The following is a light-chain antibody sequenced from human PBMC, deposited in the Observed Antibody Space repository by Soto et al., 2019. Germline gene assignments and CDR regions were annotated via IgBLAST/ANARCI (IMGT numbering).Light chain of an antibody. Sequence: EIVLMQSPGTLSLSPGERATLSCRASQSVSSSFVAWFQQKPGQAPRLLIYGTSSRAAGIPDRFSGSESGTDFSLTINRLEPEDFAMYFCQQYGSSPWTFGQGTKVEIK. CDR1: QSVSSSF. CDR2: GTS. CDR3: QQYGSSPWT. V-gene: IGKV3-20*01. J-gene: IGKJ1*01.